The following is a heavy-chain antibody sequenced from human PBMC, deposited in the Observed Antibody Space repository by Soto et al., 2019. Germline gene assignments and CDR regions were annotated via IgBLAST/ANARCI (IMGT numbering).Heavy chain of an antibody. D-gene: IGHD6-19*01. Sequence: QVQLVESGGGVVQPGRSLRLSCAASGFTFSSYAMHWVRQAPGKGLEWVAVISYDGSNKYYADSVKGRFTISRDNSKNTLYLQMNSLRAEDRAVYYCASSFIRSGWYLGDYWGQGTLVTVSS. CDR3: ASSFIRSGWYLGDY. CDR1: GFTFSSYA. V-gene: IGHV3-30-3*01. CDR2: ISYDGSNK. J-gene: IGHJ4*02.